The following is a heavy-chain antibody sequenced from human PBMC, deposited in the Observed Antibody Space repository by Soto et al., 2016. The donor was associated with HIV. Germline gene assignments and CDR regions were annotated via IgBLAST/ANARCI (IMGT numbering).Heavy chain of an antibody. D-gene: IGHD6-13*01. CDR3: ARAETYSSSYQD. CDR1: EFTFRTYS. V-gene: IGHV3-21*01. J-gene: IGHJ4*02. Sequence: EVQLVESEGGLVKPGESLRLSCTGSEFTFRTYSMNWVRQAPGKGLEWVSSISRSSTYIYYADSVKGRFTISRDNAKNLLYLQMNSLRAEDTAVYYCARAETYSSSYQDWGQGTLVTVSS. CDR2: ISRSSTYI.